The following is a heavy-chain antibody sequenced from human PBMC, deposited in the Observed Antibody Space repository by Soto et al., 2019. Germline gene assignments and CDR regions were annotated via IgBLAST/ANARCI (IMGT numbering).Heavy chain of an antibody. D-gene: IGHD3-9*01. Sequence: GESLKISCKGSGYRFTRYWIGWVRQMPGKGLEWMGIIYPGESDTRYSPSFQGQVTISADKSISTTYLQWSSLKASDTAVYYCARDRSGYSRVPFFDYWGQGTLVTVSS. CDR1: GYRFTRYW. CDR2: IYPGESDT. CDR3: ARDRSGYSRVPFFDY. V-gene: IGHV5-51*01. J-gene: IGHJ4*02.